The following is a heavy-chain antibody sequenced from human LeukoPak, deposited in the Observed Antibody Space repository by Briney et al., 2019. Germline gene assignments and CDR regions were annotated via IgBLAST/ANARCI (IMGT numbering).Heavy chain of an antibody. D-gene: IGHD7-27*01. CDR2: VYRSGIT. J-gene: IGHJ4*02. CDR1: GYSISSGYH. CDR3: ARENWVFDY. V-gene: IGHV4-38-2*02. Sequence: SETLSLTCVVSGYSISSGYHWGWIRQPPGQGLEWIGSVYRSGITYYNPSLKSRVTMSVDTSKNQISLNMRSVTAADTAVFYSARENWVFDYWGQGILVTVSS.